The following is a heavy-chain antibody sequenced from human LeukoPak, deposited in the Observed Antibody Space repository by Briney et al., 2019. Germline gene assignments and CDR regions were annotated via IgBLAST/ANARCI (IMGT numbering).Heavy chain of an antibody. Sequence: ASVKVSCKASGGTFSSYAISWVRQAPGQGLEWMGGIIPIFGTANYAQKFQGRVTITADESTSTAYMELSSLRSEDTAVYYCARGREGHPRTYYFDYWGQGTLVTVSS. CDR2: IIPIFGTA. CDR1: GGTFSSYA. CDR3: ARGREGHPRTYYFDY. J-gene: IGHJ4*02. V-gene: IGHV1-69*13.